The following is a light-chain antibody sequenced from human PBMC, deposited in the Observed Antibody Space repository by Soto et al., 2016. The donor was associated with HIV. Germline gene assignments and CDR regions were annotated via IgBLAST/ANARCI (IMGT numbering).Light chain of an antibody. CDR3: MQHAHWPWS. CDR2: LAS. Sequence: EIAMTQSPLSLPVTPGETAFISCRSSQSLLHSNGKIYLDWYLQKPGQSPQLLIYLASNRASGVPDRFSGSGSGTDFTLKINRVEAEDVGSYYCMQHAHWPWSFGQGTKVEIK. J-gene: IGKJ1*01. CDR1: QSLLHSNGKIY. V-gene: IGKV2-28*01.